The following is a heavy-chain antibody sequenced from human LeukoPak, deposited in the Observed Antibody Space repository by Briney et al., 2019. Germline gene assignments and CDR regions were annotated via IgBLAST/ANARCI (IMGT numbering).Heavy chain of an antibody. V-gene: IGHV3-21*04. J-gene: IGHJ6*03. CDR3: AKELLHTRPVEDYYYMDV. CDR1: GFTFSSYS. CDR2: ISSSSSYI. Sequence: GGSLRLSCAGSGFTFSSYSMNWVRQAPGKGLEWVSSISSSSSYIYYADSVKGRFTISRDNAKNSLYLQMNSLRAEDTAVYYCAKELLHTRPVEDYYYMDVWGKGTTVTVSS. D-gene: IGHD3-22*01.